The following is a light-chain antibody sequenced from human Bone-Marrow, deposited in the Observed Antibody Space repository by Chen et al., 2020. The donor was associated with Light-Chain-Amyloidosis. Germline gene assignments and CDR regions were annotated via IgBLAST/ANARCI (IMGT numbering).Light chain of an antibody. CDR2: RDT. J-gene: IGLJ2*01. Sequence: SYELPLPPSVAVSPGQTARITCSGDDLPKKYAYWYQQKPGQATVLVIHRDTERPAGISERYSGSSTGTTATLTISGVQAEDEADYHCQSADSSGTYEVIFGGGTKLTVL. CDR3: QSADSSGTYEVI. CDR1: DLPKKY. V-gene: IGLV3-25*03.